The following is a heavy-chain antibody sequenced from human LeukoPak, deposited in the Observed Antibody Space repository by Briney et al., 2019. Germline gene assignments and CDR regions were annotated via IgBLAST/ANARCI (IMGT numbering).Heavy chain of an antibody. J-gene: IGHJ3*02. CDR1: GGSISSGDYY. V-gene: IGHV4-30-4*08. CDR2: IYYSGST. CDR3: ARSLRWFGEFRAFDI. Sequence: PSQTLSLTCTVSGGSISSGDYYWSWIRQPPGKGLEWIGYIYYSGSTYYNPSLKSRVTISVDTSKNQFSLKLSSVTAADTAVYYCARSLRWFGEFRAFDIWGQGTMVTVSS. D-gene: IGHD3-10*01.